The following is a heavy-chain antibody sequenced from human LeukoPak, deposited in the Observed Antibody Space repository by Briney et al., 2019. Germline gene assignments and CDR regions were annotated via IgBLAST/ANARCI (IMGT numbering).Heavy chain of an antibody. CDR3: ARTGDSSSWYGNDH. CDR1: GFTVSSNY. D-gene: IGHD6-13*01. Sequence: GGSLRLSCAASGFTVSSNYMSWVRQAPGKGLEWVSVIYSGGSTYYADSVKGRFTISRDNSKNTLYLQMNSLRAEDTAVYYCARTGDSSSWYGNDHWGLGTLVTVSS. J-gene: IGHJ4*02. CDR2: IYSGGST. V-gene: IGHV3-66*01.